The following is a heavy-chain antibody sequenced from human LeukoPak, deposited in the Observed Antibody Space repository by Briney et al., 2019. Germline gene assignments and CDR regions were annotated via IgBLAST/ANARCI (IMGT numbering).Heavy chain of an antibody. CDR3: ARGLRSDDGSGSYLLDS. Sequence: SETLSLTCTVSGGSISSSSYYWGWIRQPPGKGLEWIGSIYYSESTYYNPSLKSRVTISVDTSKNQFSLRLTSVTAADTAVFYCARGLRSDDGSGSYLLDSWGQGTLVTVSS. V-gene: IGHV4-39*07. D-gene: IGHD3-10*01. CDR2: IYYSEST. J-gene: IGHJ4*02. CDR1: GGSISSSSYY.